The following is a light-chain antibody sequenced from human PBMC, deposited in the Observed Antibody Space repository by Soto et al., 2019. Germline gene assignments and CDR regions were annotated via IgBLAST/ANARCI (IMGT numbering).Light chain of an antibody. CDR1: SNDVGGYNY. CDR3: SSYSSLTTKNA. CDR2: DVI. Sequence: QSALTQPASVSGSPGQSITISCTGTSNDVGGYNYVSWYQQHPGKAPKLMIYDVINRPSGISNRFSGSKSGNTASLTISGLQAEDEADYYCSSYSSLTTKNAFGTGTKLTVL. V-gene: IGLV2-14*01. J-gene: IGLJ1*01.